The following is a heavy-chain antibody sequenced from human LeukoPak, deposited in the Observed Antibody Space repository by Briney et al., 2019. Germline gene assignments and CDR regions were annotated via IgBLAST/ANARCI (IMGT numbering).Heavy chain of an antibody. CDR3: ARDGEQTDFDP. D-gene: IGHD1/OR15-1a*01. V-gene: IGHV1-69*04. CDR1: GGTFSSYA. J-gene: IGHJ5*02. Sequence: ASVKVSCKASGGTFSSYAISWVRQAPGQGLEWMGRIIPILGIANYAQKFQGRVTITADKSTSTAYMELSSLRSEDTAVYYCARDGEQTDFDPWGQGTLVTVSP. CDR2: IIPILGIA.